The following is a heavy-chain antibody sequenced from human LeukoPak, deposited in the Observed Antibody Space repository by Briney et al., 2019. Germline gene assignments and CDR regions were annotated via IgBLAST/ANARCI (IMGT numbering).Heavy chain of an antibody. CDR2: ISSSSSYI. V-gene: IGHV3-21*01. J-gene: IGHJ4*02. Sequence: TGGSLRLSCAASGFTFSSYSMNWVRQAPGKGLEWVSSISSSSSYIYYADSVKGRFTISRDNAKNSLYLQMNSLRAEDTAVYYCARAPPPLRYFDWLSTSFDYWGQGTLVTVSS. D-gene: IGHD3-9*01. CDR3: ARAPPPLRYFDWLSTSFDY. CDR1: GFTFSSYS.